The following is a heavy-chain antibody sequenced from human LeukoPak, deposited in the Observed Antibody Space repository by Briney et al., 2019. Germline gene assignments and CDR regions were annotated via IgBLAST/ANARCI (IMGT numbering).Heavy chain of an antibody. J-gene: IGHJ5*02. D-gene: IGHD3-16*01. Sequence: SDTLSLTCAVSGYSISSDNWWGWIRQPPGKGLEWVGYIYKSGDTYYNPSLKSRVTISVDTSRNQFSLNLSSVTAADTAVYYCARHYGPWGQGTLVAVSS. CDR3: ARHYGP. CDR1: GYSISSDNW. V-gene: IGHV4-28*01. CDR2: IYKSGDT.